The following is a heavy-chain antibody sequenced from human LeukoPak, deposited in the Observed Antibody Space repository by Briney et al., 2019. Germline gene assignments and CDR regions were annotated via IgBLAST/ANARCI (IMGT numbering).Heavy chain of an antibody. V-gene: IGHV4-34*01. J-gene: IGHJ4*02. Sequence: PSETLSLTCTVSGGSISSYYWSWIRQPPGKGLEWIGEINHSGSTNYNPSLKSRVTISVDTSKNQFSLKLSSVTAADTAVYYCARGPWFKTRIDYWGQGTLVTVSS. D-gene: IGHD3-22*01. CDR2: INHSGST. CDR1: GGSISSYY. CDR3: ARGPWFKTRIDY.